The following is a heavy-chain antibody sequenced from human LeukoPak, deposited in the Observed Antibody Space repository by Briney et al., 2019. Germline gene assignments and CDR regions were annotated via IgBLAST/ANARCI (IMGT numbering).Heavy chain of an antibody. J-gene: IGHJ4*02. D-gene: IGHD3-9*01. CDR1: GFTVSSNY. Sequence: GGSLRLSCAASGFTVSSNYMSWVRQAPGKGLEWVSVIYSGGSTYYADSVKGRFTISRDNSKNMLYLQMNSLRAEDTAVYYCARSMTGYPPYYFDYWGQGTLVTVSS. V-gene: IGHV3-66*01. CDR2: IYSGGST. CDR3: ARSMTGYPPYYFDY.